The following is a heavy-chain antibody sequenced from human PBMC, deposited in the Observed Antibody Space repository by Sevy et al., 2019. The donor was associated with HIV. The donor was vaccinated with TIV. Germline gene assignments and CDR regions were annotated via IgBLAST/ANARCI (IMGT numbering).Heavy chain of an antibody. V-gene: IGHV1-69*13. Sequence: ASVKVSCKASGGTFSSYGISWVRQAPGQGLEWMGGITPILGTVNYAQKFQGRVTITEDESTKTAYMELSSLGSEDTAVYYCARGGGNGWYYFDYWGQETLVTVSS. CDR1: GGTFSSYG. J-gene: IGHJ4*02. D-gene: IGHD6-19*01. CDR2: ITPILGTV. CDR3: ARGGGNGWYYFDY.